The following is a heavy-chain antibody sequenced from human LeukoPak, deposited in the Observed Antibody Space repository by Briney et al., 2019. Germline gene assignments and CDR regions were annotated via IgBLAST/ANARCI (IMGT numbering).Heavy chain of an antibody. V-gene: IGHV4-59*01. CDR1: GGSISSYY. Sequence: SETLSLTCTVSGGSISSYYWSWIRQPPGKGLEWIGYIYYSGSTYYNPSLKSRVTISVDTAKNQFSLKLSSVTAADTAVYYCARVWYYYDSSGSDDAFDIWGQGTMVTVSS. J-gene: IGHJ3*02. D-gene: IGHD3-22*01. CDR3: ARVWYYYDSSGSDDAFDI. CDR2: IYYSGST.